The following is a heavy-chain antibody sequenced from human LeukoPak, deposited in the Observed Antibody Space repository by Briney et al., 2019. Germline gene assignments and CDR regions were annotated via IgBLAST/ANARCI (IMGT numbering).Heavy chain of an antibody. V-gene: IGHV1-18*01. CDR2: ISAQHGQT. D-gene: IGHD2-8*01. CDR3: AGSLGYCTSNVCYLKY. CDR1: GYSENFYG. J-gene: IGHJ4*02. Sequence: GASVKVSCKTSGYSENFYGITWVRQVAGQGLEWMGWISAQHGQTEYAPNSQDRVTMTTDTYTNTAYMELRSLRSADTAVYHCAGSLGYCTSNVCYLKYWGQGTLVTVSS.